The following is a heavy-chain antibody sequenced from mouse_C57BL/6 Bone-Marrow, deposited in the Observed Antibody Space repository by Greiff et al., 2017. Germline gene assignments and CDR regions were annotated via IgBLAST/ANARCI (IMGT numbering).Heavy chain of an antibody. V-gene: IGHV2-2*01. D-gene: IGHD1-1*01. CDR1: GFSLTSYG. Sequence: VKLVESGPGLVQPSQSLSITCTVSGFSLTSYGVHWVRQSPGKGLEWLGVIWSGGSTDYNAAFISRLSISKDNSKSQVFFKMNSLQADDTAIYYCARKGGDYGSPYAMDYWGQGTSVTVSS. J-gene: IGHJ4*01. CDR3: ARKGGDYGSPYAMDY. CDR2: IWSGGST.